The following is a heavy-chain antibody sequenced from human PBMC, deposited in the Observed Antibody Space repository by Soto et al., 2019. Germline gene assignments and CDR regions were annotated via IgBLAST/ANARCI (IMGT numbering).Heavy chain of an antibody. CDR2: IHYSGTT. CDR1: GGSMRNYF. CDR3: AAGEASSRNLAPYYLDF. Sequence: SETLSLTCTASGGSMRNYFWTWIRQPPGKGLEWIGYIHYSGTTSFFPSYNPSLRSRVTISEDTSKNPLSLKLLSVTTADTAVYFCAAGEASSRNLAPYYLDFWGQGTLVTVSS. D-gene: IGHD6-13*01. J-gene: IGHJ4*02. V-gene: IGHV4-59*01.